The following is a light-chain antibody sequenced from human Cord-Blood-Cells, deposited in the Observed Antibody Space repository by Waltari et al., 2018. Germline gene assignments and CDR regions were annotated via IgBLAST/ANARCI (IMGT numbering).Light chain of an antibody. J-gene: IGKJ3*01. CDR1: QSISSY. CDR2: AAS. CDR3: QQSYSTPT. V-gene: IGKV1-39*01. Sequence: DIQMTQSPSSLSASVGARVTITCRASQSISSYLNWYQQKPGKDPKLLIYAASSLQSGVPSRFSGSGSGTDFTLTISSLQPEDFATYYCQQSYSTPTFGPGTKVDIK.